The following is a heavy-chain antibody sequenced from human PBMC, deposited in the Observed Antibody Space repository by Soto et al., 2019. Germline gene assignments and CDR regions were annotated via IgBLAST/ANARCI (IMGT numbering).Heavy chain of an antibody. D-gene: IGHD2-15*01. J-gene: IGHJ4*02. V-gene: IGHV3-23*01. CDR2: ISGDATKT. CDR3: AKEAPVAYFEF. CDR1: GFTFSSYA. Sequence: EVQLLESGGGLIQPGGSLRLSCAASGFTFSSYAMSWVRQAPGKGLDWVSTISGDATKTYYADSVKGRFTISRDNSKNTLYLHMNSLRVEDTAVYFCAKEAPVAYFEFWGQGPLVAVSS.